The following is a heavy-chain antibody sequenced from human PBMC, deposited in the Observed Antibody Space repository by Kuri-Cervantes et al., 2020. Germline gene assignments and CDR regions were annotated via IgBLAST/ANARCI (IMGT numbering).Heavy chain of an antibody. Sequence: GESLKISCAAYAFTFSDYYMSWIRQAPGKGLEWVSYISSSGSTIYYADSVKGRFTISRDNAKNSLYLQMNSLRAEDTAVYFCARHDTSMIHWRDWDAFDIWSQGSMVTVSS. V-gene: IGHV3-11*04. J-gene: IGHJ3*02. CDR3: ARHDTSMIHWRDWDAFDI. D-gene: IGHD5-18*01. CDR2: ISSSGSTI. CDR1: AFTFSDYY.